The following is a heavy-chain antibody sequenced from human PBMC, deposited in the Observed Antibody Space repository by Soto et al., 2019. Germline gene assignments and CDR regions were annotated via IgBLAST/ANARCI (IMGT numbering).Heavy chain of an antibody. Sequence: PSETLSLTCTVSGDSITSGTFYWNWIRQYPGKGLEWIGYMYYSGSTYYNPSLKSRVSISRDTSKNQFSLSLSSVTDADTAVYYCARDNPHVGRPGFDPWGPATLLTVSS. J-gene: IGHJ5*02. V-gene: IGHV4-31*03. D-gene: IGHD1-26*01. CDR3: ARDNPHVGRPGFDP. CDR1: GDSITSGTFY. CDR2: MYYSGST.